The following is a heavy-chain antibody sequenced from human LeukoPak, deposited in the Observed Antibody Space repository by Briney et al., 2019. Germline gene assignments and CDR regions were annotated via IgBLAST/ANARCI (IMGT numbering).Heavy chain of an antibody. CDR1: GFPFSSYW. Sequence: GGSLRLSCVASGFPFSSYWMTWVRQAPGKGLEWVSVIYSGGSTYYADSVKGRFTISRDNSKNTLYLQMNSLRAEDTAVYYCARGASSGPDRIDYWGQGTLVTVSS. CDR3: ARGASSGPDRIDY. J-gene: IGHJ4*02. D-gene: IGHD3-22*01. V-gene: IGHV3-53*01. CDR2: IYSGGST.